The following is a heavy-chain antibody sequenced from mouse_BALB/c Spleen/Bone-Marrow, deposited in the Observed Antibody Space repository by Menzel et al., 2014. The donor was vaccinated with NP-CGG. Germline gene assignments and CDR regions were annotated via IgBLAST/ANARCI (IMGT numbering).Heavy chain of an antibody. CDR2: IDPANGNT. CDR1: GFHIKDTY. D-gene: IGHD1-1*01. J-gene: IGHJ3*01. Sequence: EVQLQQSGAELVKPGASVKLSYTASGFHIKDTYIHWVKQRPEQGLEWIGGIDPANGNTKYDPKFQGKATITADTSSNTAYLQLSSLTSEDTAVYYCARDYGRTAWFAYWGQGTLVTVSA. V-gene: IGHV14-3*02. CDR3: ARDYGRTAWFAY.